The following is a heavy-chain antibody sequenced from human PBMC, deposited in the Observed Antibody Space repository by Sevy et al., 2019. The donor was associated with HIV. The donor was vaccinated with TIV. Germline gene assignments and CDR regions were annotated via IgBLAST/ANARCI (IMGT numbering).Heavy chain of an antibody. CDR3: AKPVSLNLWFAY. J-gene: IGHJ1*01. CDR1: GFNFTASA. Sequence: GGSLRLSCVASGFNFTASAMSWVRQSPGKGLEWVSTIGRSGSSSYYAHSVKGRFTISRDNSKRTLYLQMNSLTADDTAVYFCAKPVSLNLWFAYWGQGILVTVSS. D-gene: IGHD3-10*01. CDR2: IGRSGSSS. V-gene: IGHV3-23*01.